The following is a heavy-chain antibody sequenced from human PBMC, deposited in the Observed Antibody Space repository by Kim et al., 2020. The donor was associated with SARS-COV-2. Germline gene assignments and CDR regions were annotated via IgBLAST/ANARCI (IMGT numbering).Heavy chain of an antibody. J-gene: IGHJ3*02. Sequence: NYADSVKGRFTISRDDAKNSLYLQMNSLRAEDTAVYYCASDLLGISIAAFDIWGLGTMVTVSS. D-gene: IGHD3-3*02. V-gene: IGHV3-11*06. CDR3: ASDLLGISIAAFDI.